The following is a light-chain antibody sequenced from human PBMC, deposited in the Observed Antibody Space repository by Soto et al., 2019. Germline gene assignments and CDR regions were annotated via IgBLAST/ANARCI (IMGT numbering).Light chain of an antibody. CDR3: CSYAGITTYYV. V-gene: IGLV2-23*01. CDR1: SSDVGSYNL. Sequence: QSALTQPASVSGSPGQSITISCTGTSSDVGSYNLDSWYQQHPGEAPKLMIYGGTKRPSGVSNRFSGSKSGNTASLTISGLQAEDEADYYCCSYAGITTYYVFGTGTKLTVL. J-gene: IGLJ1*01. CDR2: GGT.